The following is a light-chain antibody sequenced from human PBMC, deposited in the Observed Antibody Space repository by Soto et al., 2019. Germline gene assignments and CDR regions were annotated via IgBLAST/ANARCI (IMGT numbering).Light chain of an antibody. J-gene: IGKJ1*01. CDR1: QTVRNNY. CDR2: DAS. V-gene: IGKV3-20*01. Sequence: EFVLTQSPGTLSLSPGERATLSCRASQTVRNNYLAWYQKKPGQAPRLLIYDASSRATGIPDRFSGSGSGTDFTLTISRLETEDFAVYECQQYGTSTRTVGQGTKVDIK. CDR3: QQYGTSTRT.